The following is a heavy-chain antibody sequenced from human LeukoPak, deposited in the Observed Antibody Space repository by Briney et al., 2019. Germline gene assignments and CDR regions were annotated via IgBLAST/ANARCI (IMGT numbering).Heavy chain of an antibody. CDR2: INTNTGNP. V-gene: IGHV7-4-1*02. CDR3: ARARLIAAAGKGNWFDP. D-gene: IGHD6-13*01. CDR1: GYTFTSYA. J-gene: IGHJ5*02. Sequence: ASVNVSCKASGYTFTSYAMNWVRQAPGQGLEWMGWINTNTGNPTYAQGFTGRFVFSLDTSVSTAYLQISSLKAEDTAVYYCARARLIAAAGKGNWFDPWGQGTLVTVSS.